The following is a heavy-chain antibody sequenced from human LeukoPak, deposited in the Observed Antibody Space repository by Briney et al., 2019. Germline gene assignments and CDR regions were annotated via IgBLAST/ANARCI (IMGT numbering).Heavy chain of an antibody. CDR3: ARGRREGGYIRRDWFDP. D-gene: IGHD5-12*01. CDR1: GGSFSGFY. V-gene: IGHV4-34*01. CDR2: INHSRST. Sequence: SESLSLTCAVYGGSFSGFYWSWIRQPPGKGLEWIGEINHSRSTNYNPSLKSRVTISIDTSKNQFSLKLTSVTAADTAVYYCARGRREGGYIRRDWFDPWGQGTLVTASS. J-gene: IGHJ5*02.